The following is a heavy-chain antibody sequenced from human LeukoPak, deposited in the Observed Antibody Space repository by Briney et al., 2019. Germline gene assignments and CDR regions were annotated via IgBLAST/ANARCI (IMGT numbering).Heavy chain of an antibody. CDR1: GFTFSSYS. D-gene: IGHD4-17*01. V-gene: IGHV3-21*01. CDR2: ISSSSSYI. CDR3: ARDTHGDYPTNIFDY. Sequence: GGSLRLSCAASGFTFSSYSMNWVRQAPGKGLEWVSSISSSSSYIYYADSVKGRFTISRDNAKNSLYLQMNSLRAEDTAVYHCARDTHGDYPTNIFDYWGQGTLVTVSS. J-gene: IGHJ4*02.